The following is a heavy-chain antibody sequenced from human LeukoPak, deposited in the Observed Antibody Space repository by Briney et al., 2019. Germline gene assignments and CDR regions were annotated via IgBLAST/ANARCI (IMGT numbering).Heavy chain of an antibody. Sequence: PGGSLRLSCAASGFTFSSYGMHWVRQARGEGLEWVAVISYDGSNKYYADSVKGRFTISKDNSKNTLYLQMNSLRAEDTAVYYCARDCGSTGCDYWGQGTLVTVSS. CDR2: ISYDGSNK. V-gene: IGHV3-30*03. D-gene: IGHD2-2*01. CDR1: GFTFSSYG. CDR3: ARDCGSTGCDY. J-gene: IGHJ4*02.